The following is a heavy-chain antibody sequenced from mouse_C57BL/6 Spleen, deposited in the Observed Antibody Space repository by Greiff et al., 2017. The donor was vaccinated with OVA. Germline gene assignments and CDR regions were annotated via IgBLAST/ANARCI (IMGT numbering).Heavy chain of an antibody. V-gene: IGHV1-80*01. CDR1: GYAFSSYC. Sequence: QVQLQQSGAELVKPGASVKISCKASGYAFSSYCMNWVKQRPGKGLEWIGQIYPGDGDTNYNGKFKGKATLTADKSSSTAYMQLSSLTSEDSAVYFCARHDYGRAYWGQGTLVTVSA. J-gene: IGHJ3*01. CDR3: ARHDYGRAY. CDR2: IYPGDGDT. D-gene: IGHD2-4*01.